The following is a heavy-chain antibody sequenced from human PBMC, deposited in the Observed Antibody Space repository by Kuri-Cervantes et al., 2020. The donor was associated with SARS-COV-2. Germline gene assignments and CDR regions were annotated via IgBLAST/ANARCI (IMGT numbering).Heavy chain of an antibody. V-gene: IGHV4-61*01. J-gene: IGHJ5*02. D-gene: IGHD2-2*02. CDR2: IYYSGST. CDR1: GYSISSGYY. Sequence: SETLSLTCAVSGYSISSGYYWGWIRQPPGKGLEWIGYIYYSGSTNCNPSLKSRVTISVDTSKNQFSLKLSSVTAADTAVYYCASWTLIVVVPAAIGWFDPWGQGTLVTVSS. CDR3: ASWTLIVVVPAAIGWFDP.